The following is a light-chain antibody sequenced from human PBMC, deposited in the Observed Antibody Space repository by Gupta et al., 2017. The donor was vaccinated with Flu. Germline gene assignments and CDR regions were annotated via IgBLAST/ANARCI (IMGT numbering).Light chain of an antibody. CDR2: AAS. Sequence: GDRVSITCRASQHINSWLAWYQKKPGQAPKVLIDAASSLQSGVPSRFSGSGYGTDFTLTISSLQPEDFATYFCLQANSFPFSFGGGTKVEMK. V-gene: IGKV1-12*02. J-gene: IGKJ4*01. CDR3: LQANSFPFS. CDR1: QHINSW.